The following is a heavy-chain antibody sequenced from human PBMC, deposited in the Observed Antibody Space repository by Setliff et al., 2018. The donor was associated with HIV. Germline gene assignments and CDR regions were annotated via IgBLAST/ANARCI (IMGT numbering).Heavy chain of an antibody. CDR3: AKDRGYYFDL. D-gene: IGHD3-10*01. CDR2: IYSSGAT. CDR1: GDSFSIHY. J-gene: IGHJ2*01. V-gene: IGHV4-4*07. Sequence: SETLSLTCSVSGDSFSIHYWNWIRQPAGKGLEWIGRIYSSGATSYNPSLRSQVTMSVDTSKNQLSLTLDSMTAADTAVYYCAKDRGYYFDLWGRGILVTVSS.